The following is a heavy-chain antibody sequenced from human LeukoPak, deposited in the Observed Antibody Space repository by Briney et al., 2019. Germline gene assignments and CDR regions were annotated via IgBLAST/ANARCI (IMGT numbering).Heavy chain of an antibody. CDR3: RSPDY. Sequence: PGRSLRLSCAASGFTFSSYAMHWVRQAPGKGLEWVAVISYDGSNKYYADSVKGRFTISRDNSKNTLYLQMNSLRAEDTAVYYCRSPDYWGQGTLVTVSS. D-gene: IGHD3-10*01. J-gene: IGHJ4*02. CDR2: ISYDGSNK. V-gene: IGHV3-30*04. CDR1: GFTFSSYA.